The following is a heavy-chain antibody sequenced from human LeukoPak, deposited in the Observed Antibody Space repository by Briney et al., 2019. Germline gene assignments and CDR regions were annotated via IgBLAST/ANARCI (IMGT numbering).Heavy chain of an antibody. Sequence: ASVKGSCKVSGYTLTELSMHWVRQAPGKGLEWMGGFDPEDGETIYAQKFQGRVTMTEDTSTDTAYMELSSLRSEDTAVYYCATGRGYDFWSDLDYWGQGTLVTVSS. J-gene: IGHJ4*02. CDR2: FDPEDGET. CDR3: ATGRGYDFWSDLDY. D-gene: IGHD3-3*01. V-gene: IGHV1-24*01. CDR1: GYTLTELS.